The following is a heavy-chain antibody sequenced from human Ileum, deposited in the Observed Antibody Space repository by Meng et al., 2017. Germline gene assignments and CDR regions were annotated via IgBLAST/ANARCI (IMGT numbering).Heavy chain of an antibody. D-gene: IGHD7-27*01. CDR3: AGKDWGEGLDF. CDR1: GDSVSSDTGA. Sequence: HVQLQQSGPGLVKPSQTLSLTCAISGDSVSSDTGAWNWIRQSPSRGLEWLGRTYYRSRRYNNYAVSVKSRITINPDTSKNQFSLQLNSVTPDDTAVYYCAGKDWGEGLDFWDQGTLVTVSS. CDR2: TYYRSRRYN. J-gene: IGHJ4*02. V-gene: IGHV6-1*01.